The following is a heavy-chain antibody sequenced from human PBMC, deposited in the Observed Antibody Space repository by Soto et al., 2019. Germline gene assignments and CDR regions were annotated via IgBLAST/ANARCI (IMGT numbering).Heavy chain of an antibody. D-gene: IGHD4-17*01. CDR1: GGSISSGGYY. V-gene: IGHV4-31*03. Sequence: PSETLSLTCTVSGGSISSGGYYWSWIRQHPGKGLEWIGYIYYSGSTYYNPSLKSRVTISVDTSKNQFSLKLSSVTAADTAVYYCARALRKRGERFLDYRGQGTLVTVSS. CDR3: ARALRKRGERFLDY. CDR2: IYYSGST. J-gene: IGHJ4*02.